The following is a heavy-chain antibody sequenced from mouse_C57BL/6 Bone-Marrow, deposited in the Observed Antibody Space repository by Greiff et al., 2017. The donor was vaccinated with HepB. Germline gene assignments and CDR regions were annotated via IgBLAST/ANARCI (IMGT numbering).Heavy chain of an antibody. CDR2: ISNLAYSI. V-gene: IGHV5-15*01. D-gene: IGHD1-1*01. J-gene: IGHJ4*01. Sequence: EVMLVESGGGLVQPGGSLKLSCAASGFTFSDYGMAWVRQAPRKEPEWVAFISNLAYSIYYADTVTGRFTISRENAKNTLYLEMSSLRSEDTAMYYCARRGTVVSMDYWGQGTSVTVSS. CDR3: ARRGTVVSMDY. CDR1: GFTFSDYG.